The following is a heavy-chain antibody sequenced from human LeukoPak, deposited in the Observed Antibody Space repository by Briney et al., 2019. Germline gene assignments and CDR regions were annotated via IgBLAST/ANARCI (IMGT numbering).Heavy chain of an antibody. CDR1: GGSISSYY. D-gene: IGHD3-10*01. CDR3: ARGPGSGSYYNSVYYFDY. Sequence: PSETLSLTCTVSGGSISSYYWSWIRQPAGKGLEWIGRIYTSGSTNCNPSLKSRVTMSVDTSKNQFSLKLSSVTAADTAVYYCARGPGSGSYYNSVYYFDYWGRGTLVTVSS. J-gene: IGHJ4*02. V-gene: IGHV4-4*07. CDR2: IYTSGST.